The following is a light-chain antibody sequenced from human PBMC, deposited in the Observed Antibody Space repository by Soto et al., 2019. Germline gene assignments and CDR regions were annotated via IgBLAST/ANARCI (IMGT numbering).Light chain of an antibody. CDR2: GAS. J-gene: IGKJ1*01. Sequence: EIVLTQSPGTVSLFPGERATLSCSASQSISSSYLAWYQQKPGQAPRLLIHGASNRATGIPDRFSGAGSGTDFTLTISRLESEDFAVYYCHQYGSAPAWTFGQGTKVEIK. CDR3: HQYGSAPAWT. CDR1: QSISSSY. V-gene: IGKV3-20*01.